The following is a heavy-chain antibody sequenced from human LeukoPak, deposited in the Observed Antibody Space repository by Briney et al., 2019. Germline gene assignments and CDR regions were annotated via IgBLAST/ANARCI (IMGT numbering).Heavy chain of an antibody. CDR3: ARDAVPGNNYFDY. CDR2: IIPMFSTL. CDR1: GGTFSTYA. D-gene: IGHD6-19*01. J-gene: IGHJ4*02. Sequence: SVKVSCKVSGGTFSTYAINWVRQVPGQGLEWMGRIIPMFSTLNYAPKFQGRVTVTADESTTTAYLELSSLTSEDTAVYYCARDAVPGNNYFDYWGQGTLVTVAS. V-gene: IGHV1-69*15.